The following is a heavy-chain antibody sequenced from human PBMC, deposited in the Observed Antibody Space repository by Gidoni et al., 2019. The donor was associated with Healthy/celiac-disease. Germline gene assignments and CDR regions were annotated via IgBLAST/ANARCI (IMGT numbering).Heavy chain of an antibody. CDR2: IIPSFGTA. V-gene: IGHV1-69*06. CDR1: GCTFSSYA. J-gene: IGHJ4*02. D-gene: IGHD6-19*01. Sequence: QLQLVQSGAEVKKPGSSVKVSCKASGCTFSSYAITWVRQAHGQGLEWMGGIIPSFGTANYAQKFQGRVTITADKSTSTAYMELSSLRSEDTAVYYCAREGEYSSGWSHSWGSYFDYWGQGTLVTVSS. CDR3: AREGEYSSGWSHSWGSYFDY.